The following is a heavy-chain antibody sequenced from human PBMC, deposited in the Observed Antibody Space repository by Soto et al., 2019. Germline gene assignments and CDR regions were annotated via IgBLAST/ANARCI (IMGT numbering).Heavy chain of an antibody. J-gene: IGHJ5*02. CDR1: GGSISNYY. CDR2: IYKSGTT. CDR3: AREVQYWFDP. Sequence: PSETLSLICSVSGGSISNYYWSWIRQPPGKGLEWIGYIYKSGTTSYNPSLKSRVTISIDTSKNQFSLRLSSVTAADTAVYYCAREVQYWFDPWGQGTLVTVSS. V-gene: IGHV4-59*01. D-gene: IGHD1-1*01.